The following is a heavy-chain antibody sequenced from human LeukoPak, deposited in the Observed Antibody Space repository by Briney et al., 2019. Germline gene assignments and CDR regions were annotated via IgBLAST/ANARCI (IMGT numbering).Heavy chain of an antibody. J-gene: IGHJ3*02. CDR1: TGSISGYY. CDR2: IYYTGST. V-gene: IGHV4-59*01. CDR3: ASAQAMVFSAFDI. D-gene: IGHD5-18*01. Sequence: SETLSLTCTVSTGSISGYYWGWIRQSPGKGLDWIGYIYYTGSTNYNPSLKSRVTMSVDTSKNQLSLKLSSVTAADTAVYYCASAQAMVFSAFDIWGQGTMVTVSS.